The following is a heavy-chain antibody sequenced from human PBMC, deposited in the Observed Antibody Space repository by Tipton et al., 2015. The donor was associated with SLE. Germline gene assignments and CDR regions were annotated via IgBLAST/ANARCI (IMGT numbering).Heavy chain of an antibody. CDR3: AIPTVGATGGFDS. Sequence: TLSLTCSVSGGSISSRSHYWGWIRQPPGKGLEWIRSIHYSGSTYDNPSLKSRVTISVDTSKNQFSLKLSSVAAADTAVYYCAIPTVGATGGFDSWGHGTLVIVSS. J-gene: IGHJ4*01. D-gene: IGHD1-26*01. CDR1: GGSISSRSHY. V-gene: IGHV4-39*07. CDR2: IHYSGST.